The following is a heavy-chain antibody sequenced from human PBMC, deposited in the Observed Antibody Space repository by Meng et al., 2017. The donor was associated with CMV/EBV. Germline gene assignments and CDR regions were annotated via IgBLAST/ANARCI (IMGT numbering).Heavy chain of an antibody. CDR3: ARDGDCSSTSCYSYDFWSGYPPRGGGMDV. D-gene: IGHD2-2*02. J-gene: IGHJ6*02. CDR2: ISYDGSNK. V-gene: IGHV3-30-3*01. Sequence: LSLTCAASGFTFSSYAMHWVRQAPGKGLEWVAVISYDGSNKYYADSVKGRFTISRDNSKNTLYLQMNSLRAEDTAVYYCARDGDCSSTSCYSYDFWSGYPPRGGGMDVWGQGTTVTVSS. CDR1: GFTFSSYA.